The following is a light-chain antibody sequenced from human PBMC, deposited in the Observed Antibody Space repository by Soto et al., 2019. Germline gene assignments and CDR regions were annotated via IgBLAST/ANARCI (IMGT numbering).Light chain of an antibody. CDR1: QSVDTW. CDR3: QQYHTYST. J-gene: IGKJ4*01. CDR2: KAS. Sequence: DTQMTQSPSTLSASVGDRVTITCRASQSVDTWLAWYQQKPGKAPNLLIYKASSLESGVPSRFSGSGSGTEFTLTISSLQPDDFATYYCQQYHTYSTFGGGTKVEIK. V-gene: IGKV1-5*03.